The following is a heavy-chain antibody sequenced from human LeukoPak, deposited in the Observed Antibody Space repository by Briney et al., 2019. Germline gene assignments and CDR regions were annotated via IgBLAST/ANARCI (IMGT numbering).Heavy chain of an antibody. J-gene: IGHJ4*02. V-gene: IGHV3-30*02. CDR3: ATTVTGFSSRFYY. Sequence: TGGSLRLSCAASGFMFNSYDMQWVRQSPGKGLEWVTFIRYDGSEKYYADSVEGRFTISRDDSKNTLYLQMYSLRSEDTAVYYCATTVTGFSSRFYYWGQGTLVTVSP. CDR2: IRYDGSEK. D-gene: IGHD6-13*01. CDR1: GFMFNSYD.